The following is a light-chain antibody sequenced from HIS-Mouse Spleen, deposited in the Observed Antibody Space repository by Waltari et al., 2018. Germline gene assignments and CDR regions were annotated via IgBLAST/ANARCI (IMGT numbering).Light chain of an antibody. CDR1: SSNIGSNY. Sequence: QSVLTQPPSASGTPGQRVTISCSGSSSNIGSNYVYWYQQLPGTAPKLLIYRNNQRPSGVPDRFSGSESGTSASLAISGLLSEDEADYYCAAWDDSLSGPVFGGGTKLTVL. J-gene: IGLJ3*02. CDR2: RNN. CDR3: AAWDDSLSGPV. V-gene: IGLV1-47*01.